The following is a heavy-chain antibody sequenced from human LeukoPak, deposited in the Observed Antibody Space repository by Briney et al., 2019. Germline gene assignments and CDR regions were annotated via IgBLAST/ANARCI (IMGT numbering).Heavy chain of an antibody. CDR1: GFTFSSYA. D-gene: IGHD4-11*01. V-gene: IGHV3-30-3*01. Sequence: PGGSLRLFCAASGFTFSSYAIHWLRQAPGKGLEGVAVISYDGSNKYYADSVKGRFTISRDNSKNTLYLQMNSLRAEDTAVYYCAKDTHRAPSNSNGLPFRKGYYMDVWGKGTTVTVSS. CDR3: AKDTHRAPSNSNGLPFRKGYYMDV. J-gene: IGHJ6*03. CDR2: ISYDGSNK.